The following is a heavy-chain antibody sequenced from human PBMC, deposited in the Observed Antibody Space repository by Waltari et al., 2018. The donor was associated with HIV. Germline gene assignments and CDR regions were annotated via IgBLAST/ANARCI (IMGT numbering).Heavy chain of an antibody. D-gene: IGHD6-19*01. CDR2: RSYYGSNE. V-gene: IGHV3-30*18. CDR1: GFTLSSYG. Sequence: QVQLVESGGGVVQPGRSLRLSCAASGFTLSSYGMHRVRQGPGKGVEWVGVRSYYGSNEYYADAVKSLFTISRDKSKNTLYRQMNSLRAEDTAVYYCAKDRWRVDYYFDYWGQGTLVTVSS. J-gene: IGHJ4*02. CDR3: AKDRWRVDYYFDY.